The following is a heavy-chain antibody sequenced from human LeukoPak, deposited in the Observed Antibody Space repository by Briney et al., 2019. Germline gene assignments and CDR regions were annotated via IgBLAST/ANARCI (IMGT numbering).Heavy chain of an antibody. CDR1: GFTFSSYG. CDR2: TSYDGSNK. CDR3: AKDSAGAAGTTTIKAYYGMDV. D-gene: IGHD6-13*01. V-gene: IGHV3-30*18. J-gene: IGHJ6*02. Sequence: PERSLRLSCAASGFTFSSYGMHWVRQAPGKGLEWVAVTSYDGSNKYYADSVKGRFTISRDNSKNTLYLQMNSLRAEDTAVYYCAKDSAGAAGTTTIKAYYGMDVWGQGATVTVSS.